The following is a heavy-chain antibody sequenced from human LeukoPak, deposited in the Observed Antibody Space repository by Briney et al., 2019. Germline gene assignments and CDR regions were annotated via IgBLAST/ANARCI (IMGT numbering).Heavy chain of an antibody. CDR3: AKVPGYDFWSGYYNYFDY. Sequence: PGGSLRLSCAASGFTFSRYAMSWVRQAPGKGLEWVSAISGSGGSTYYADSVKGRFTISRDNSRNTLYLQMNSLRAEDTAVYYCAKVPGYDFWSGYYNYFDYWGQGTLVTVSS. CDR1: GFTFSRYA. CDR2: ISGSGGST. D-gene: IGHD3-3*01. J-gene: IGHJ4*02. V-gene: IGHV3-23*01.